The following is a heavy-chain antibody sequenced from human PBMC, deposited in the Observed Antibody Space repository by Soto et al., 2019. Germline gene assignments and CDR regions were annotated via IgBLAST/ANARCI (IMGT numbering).Heavy chain of an antibody. CDR1: GFAFSSHG. D-gene: IGHD4-17*01. V-gene: IGHV3-33*01. J-gene: IGHJ4*02. CDR3: ARDDDYDDTGLDS. CDR2: IVREGSEK. Sequence: QVQLVESGGGVVQPGRSLRLSCAASGFAFSSHGMHWVRQAPGKGLEWVAVIVREGSEKYDADSVKGRFTISRDNSKNTLYLEMNSLRAEDSAVYYCARDDDYDDTGLDSWGQGTLVTVSS.